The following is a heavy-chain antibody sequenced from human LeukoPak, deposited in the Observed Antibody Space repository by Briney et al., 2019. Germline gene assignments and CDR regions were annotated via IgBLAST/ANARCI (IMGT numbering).Heavy chain of an antibody. CDR3: ARDYGGSSPFDY. J-gene: IGHJ4*02. V-gene: IGHV3-69-1*02. Sequence: GGSLRLSCAASGFSVSSNYVSWVRQAPGKGLEWVSSISSSSYIYYADSVKGRFTISRDNAKNSLYLHMNSLRAEDTAVYYCARDYGGSSPFDYWGQGTLVTVSS. CDR2: ISSSSYI. D-gene: IGHD4-23*01. CDR1: GFSVSSNY.